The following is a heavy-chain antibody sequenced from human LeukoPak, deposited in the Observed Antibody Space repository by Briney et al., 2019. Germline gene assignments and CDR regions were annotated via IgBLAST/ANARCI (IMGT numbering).Heavy chain of an antibody. Sequence: PGGSLRLSCAASGFTFSSSAMSWVRQAPGKGLEWVSAISSGGGSTYYADSVKGRFTIFRDNSKNTLYLQMNGLRAEDTAVYYCAKASYYDFWSGYYSFDYWGQGTLVTVSS. V-gene: IGHV3-23*01. D-gene: IGHD3-3*01. CDR3: AKASYYDFWSGYYSFDY. J-gene: IGHJ4*02. CDR1: GFTFSSSA. CDR2: ISSGGGST.